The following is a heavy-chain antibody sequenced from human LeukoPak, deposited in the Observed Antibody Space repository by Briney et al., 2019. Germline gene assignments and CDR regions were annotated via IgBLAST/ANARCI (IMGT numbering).Heavy chain of an antibody. CDR1: GFTFSSYA. J-gene: IGHJ4*02. CDR3: APREVPAALDY. D-gene: IGHD2-2*01. CDR2: ISGSGGST. Sequence: HPGGSLRLSYAASGFTFSSYAMSWVRQAPGKGLEWVSAISGSGGSTYYADSVKGRFTISRDNSRNTLYLQMNSLRAEDTAVYYCAPREVPAALDYWGQGTLVTVSS. V-gene: IGHV3-23*01.